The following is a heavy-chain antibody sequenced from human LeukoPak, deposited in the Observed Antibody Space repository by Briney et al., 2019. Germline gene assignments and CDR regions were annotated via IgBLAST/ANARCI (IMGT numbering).Heavy chain of an antibody. Sequence: PSETLSLTCAVYGGSFSGYYWGWIRQPPGKGLEWIGSIYYSGSTYYNPSLKSRVTISVDTSKNQFSLKLSSVTAADTAVYYCARGNHGYSSSWYSSWFDPWGQGTLVTVSS. V-gene: IGHV4-34*01. CDR1: GGSFSGYY. CDR2: IYYSGST. CDR3: ARGNHGYSSSWYSSWFDP. D-gene: IGHD6-13*01. J-gene: IGHJ5*02.